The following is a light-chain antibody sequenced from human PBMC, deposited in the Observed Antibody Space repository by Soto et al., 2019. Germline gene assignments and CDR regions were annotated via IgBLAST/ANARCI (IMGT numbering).Light chain of an antibody. CDR1: QSITNW. CDR3: QQSYTTLGT. CDR2: DAS. Sequence: DIQMTQSPSTLSAHVGDRVTITCRASQSITNWAAWYQQKPGKAPKLLLYDASNLESGVPSRFSGGGSGTDFTLTVSSLQPDDFATYYCQQSYTTLGTFGQGTKLEIK. J-gene: IGKJ2*01. V-gene: IGKV1-5*01.